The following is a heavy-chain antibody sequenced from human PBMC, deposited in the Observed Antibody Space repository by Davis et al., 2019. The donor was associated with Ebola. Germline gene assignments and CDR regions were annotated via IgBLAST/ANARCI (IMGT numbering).Heavy chain of an antibody. Sequence: GESLKISCKGSGYSFTSYWISWVRQMPGKGLEWMGRIDPSDSYTNYSPSFQGHVTISADKSISTAYLQWSSLKASDTAMYYCARVSGYSYGYYYFDYWGQGTLVTVSS. D-gene: IGHD5-18*01. V-gene: IGHV5-10-1*01. CDR2: IDPSDSYT. J-gene: IGHJ4*02. CDR1: GYSFTSYW. CDR3: ARVSGYSYGYYYFDY.